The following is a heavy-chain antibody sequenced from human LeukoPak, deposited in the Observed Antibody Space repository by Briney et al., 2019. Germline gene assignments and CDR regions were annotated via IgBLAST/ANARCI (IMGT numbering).Heavy chain of an antibody. J-gene: IGHJ4*02. CDR3: ARLQREITIFGVVISTLFDY. D-gene: IGHD3-3*01. Sequence: PSETMSLTCTVAGGSITSSSYYWGWIRQPPGKGLEWIGSIYYSGSTYYNPSLKSRVTISVDTSKTQCSLKLSSVTAADTAVYYCARLQREITIFGVVISTLFDYWGQGTLVTVSS. CDR1: GGSITSSSYY. V-gene: IGHV4-39*01. CDR2: IYYSGST.